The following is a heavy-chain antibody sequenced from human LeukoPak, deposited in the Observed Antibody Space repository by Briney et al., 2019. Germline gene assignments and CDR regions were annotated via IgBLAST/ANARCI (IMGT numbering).Heavy chain of an antibody. D-gene: IGHD1-26*01. CDR3: ARVHVGATSLYYYYGMDV. CDR2: IYYSGST. Sequence: SETLSLTCTVSGGSISSYYWSWIRQPPGKGLEWIGYIYYSGSTNYNPSLKSRVTISVDTSKNQFSLKLSSVTAADTAVYYCARVHVGATSLYYYYGMDVWGQGTTVTVSS. V-gene: IGHV4-59*01. CDR1: GGSISSYY. J-gene: IGHJ6*02.